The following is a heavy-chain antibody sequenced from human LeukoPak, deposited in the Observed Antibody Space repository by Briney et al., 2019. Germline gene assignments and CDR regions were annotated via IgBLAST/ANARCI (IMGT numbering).Heavy chain of an antibody. Sequence: ASVKVSCKASGYTFRIYGFSWVRQAPGQGLEWVGWVSTSNGNTKYAQNFQGRVTLTTETSTTTAYMELRDLRSDDTAVYYCARDGLGSWGSYRELDSWGQGTLVTVSS. CDR1: GYTFRIYG. J-gene: IGHJ4*02. V-gene: IGHV1-18*01. CDR3: ARDGLGSWGSYRELDS. CDR2: VSTSNGNT. D-gene: IGHD3-16*02.